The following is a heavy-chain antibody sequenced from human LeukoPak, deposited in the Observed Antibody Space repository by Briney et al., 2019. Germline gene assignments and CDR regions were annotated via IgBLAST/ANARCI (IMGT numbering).Heavy chain of an antibody. Sequence: TGGSLRLSCAASGFTFSSYSMNWVRQAPGKGLEWVSCISSSDSDLYYADSVKGRFTISRDSAKNLLYLQMNSLRADDTAVYYCARDRGTRGSSWFDYWGQGTLVTVSS. J-gene: IGHJ4*02. D-gene: IGHD6-13*01. CDR3: ARDRGTRGSSWFDY. V-gene: IGHV3-21*06. CDR2: ISSSDSDL. CDR1: GFTFSSYS.